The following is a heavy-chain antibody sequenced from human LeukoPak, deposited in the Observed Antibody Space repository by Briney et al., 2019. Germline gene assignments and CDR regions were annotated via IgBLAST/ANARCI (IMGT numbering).Heavy chain of an antibody. V-gene: IGHV4-4*07. CDR2: IYTSGNT. CDR1: GGSISSYY. D-gene: IGHD3-22*01. Sequence: PSETLSLTCTVSGGSISSYYWSWIRQPAGKGLEWIGRIYTSGNTNYNPSLKSRVTISVDKSKNQFSLKLSSVTAADTAVYYCARAGRYDCSGMGIFDYWGQGTLATVSS. CDR3: ARAGRYDCSGMGIFDY. J-gene: IGHJ4*02.